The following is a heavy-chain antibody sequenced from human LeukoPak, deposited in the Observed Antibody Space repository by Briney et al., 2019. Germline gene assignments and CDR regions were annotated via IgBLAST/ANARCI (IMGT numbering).Heavy chain of an antibody. Sequence: NPSETLSLTCAVYGGSFSGYYWSWIRQPPGKGLEWIGEINHSGSTNYNPSLKSRVTISVDTSKNQFSLKLSSVTAADTAVYYCARGGRYYGSGSYQIYSHYYMDVWGKGTTVTVSS. V-gene: IGHV4-34*01. J-gene: IGHJ6*03. CDR2: INHSGST. D-gene: IGHD3-10*01. CDR3: ARGGRYYGSGSYQIYSHYYMDV. CDR1: GGSFSGYY.